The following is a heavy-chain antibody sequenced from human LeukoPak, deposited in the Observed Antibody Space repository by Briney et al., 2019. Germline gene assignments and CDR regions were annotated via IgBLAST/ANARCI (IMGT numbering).Heavy chain of an antibody. CDR2: INWNGGST. CDR1: GFTFDDYA. Sequence: GGSLRLSCAVSGFTFDDYAMHWVRQVPGKGLEWVSGINWNGGSTGYADSVKGRFTISRDNAKNSLYLQMNSLRAEDTALYYCARARDPRFFYYYYYMDVWGKGTTVTASS. J-gene: IGHJ6*03. CDR3: ARARDPRFFYYYYYMDV. V-gene: IGHV3-20*04. D-gene: IGHD3-10*01.